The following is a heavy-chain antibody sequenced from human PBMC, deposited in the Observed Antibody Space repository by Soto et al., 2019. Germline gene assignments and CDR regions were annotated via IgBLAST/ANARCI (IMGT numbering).Heavy chain of an antibody. CDR2: IFIDGTT. CDR3: AQVGPYDSGSYMFRYDRFDP. V-gene: IGHV3-53*01. D-gene: IGHD3-10*01. CDR1: GFSVRSSQ. J-gene: IGHJ5*02. Sequence: PGGSLRLSCAASGFSVRSSQMSWVRQAPGKGLEWVSVIFIDGTTHYGVSVKGRFTISRDSARNALYLQMNGLRVDDTAVYYCAQVGPYDSGSYMFRYDRFDPRGPGTQVSVSS.